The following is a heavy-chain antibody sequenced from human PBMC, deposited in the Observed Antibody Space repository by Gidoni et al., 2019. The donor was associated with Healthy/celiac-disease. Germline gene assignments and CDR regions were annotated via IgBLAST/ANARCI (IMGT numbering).Heavy chain of an antibody. CDR3: ATEPPGYCSSTSCYAGGYY. D-gene: IGHD2-2*01. J-gene: IGHJ4*02. CDR2: FDPEDGET. CDR1: GYTLNELS. V-gene: IGHV1-24*01. Sequence: QVQLVQSGAEVKKPGASVKVSCKVSGYTLNELSMHWVRQAPGKGLEWMGGFDPEDGETIYAQKFQGIVTMTEDTSTDTAYMELSSLRSEDTAVYYCATEPPGYCSSTSCYAGGYYWGQGTLVTVSS.